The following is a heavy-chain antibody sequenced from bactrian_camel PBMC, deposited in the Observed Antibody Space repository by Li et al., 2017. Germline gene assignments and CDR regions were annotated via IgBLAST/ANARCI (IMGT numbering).Heavy chain of an antibody. CDR3: ATLHYWSAYY. CDR1: GFTFSDYY. Sequence: QVQLVESGGDSVQPGGSLRLSCAASGFTFSDYYMTWIRHVPGKGLEWVSGISTDEDGTILYYAASVKGRFTISRDNAKNTVYLQMNSLKSEDTALYYCATLHYWSAYYWGQGTQVTVS. CDR2: ISTDEDGTIL. V-gene: IGHV3-2*01. J-gene: IGHJ4*01. D-gene: IGHD1*01.